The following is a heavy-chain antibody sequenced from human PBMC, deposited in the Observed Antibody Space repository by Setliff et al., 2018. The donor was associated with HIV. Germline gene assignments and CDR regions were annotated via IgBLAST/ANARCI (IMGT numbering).Heavy chain of an antibody. V-gene: IGHV4-34*01. J-gene: IGHJ6*03. CDR2: TNHSGST. D-gene: IGHD3-22*01. Sequence: SETLSLTCAVYGGSFSAYYWTWIRQPPGKGLEWIGETNHSGSTNYNPSLKSRVTISVDTSKNQFSLKLRSVTAADTAIYYCARSDLDNGSGYFDYYSYYMDVWGRGTTVTVSS. CDR1: GGSFSAYY. CDR3: ARSDLDNGSGYFDYYSYYMDV.